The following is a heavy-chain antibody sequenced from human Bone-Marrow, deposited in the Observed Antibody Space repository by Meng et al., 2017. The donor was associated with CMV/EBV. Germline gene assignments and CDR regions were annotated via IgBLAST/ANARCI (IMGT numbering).Heavy chain of an antibody. V-gene: IGHV4-39*07. Sequence: SETLSLTCTVSGGSISSSCYYWGWIRQPPGKGLEWIGSIYYTGSTYNNPSLKSRVTISVDTSKNQLSLKLSSVTAADTAVYHCAREAIGFGIFPSAGRWFDPWGQGTLDTVSS. CDR2: IYYTGST. J-gene: IGHJ5*02. CDR3: AREAIGFGIFPSAGRWFDP. CDR1: GGSISSSCYY. D-gene: IGHD3-3*01.